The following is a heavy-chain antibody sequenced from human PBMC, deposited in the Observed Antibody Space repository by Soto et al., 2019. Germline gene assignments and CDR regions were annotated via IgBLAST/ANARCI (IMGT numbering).Heavy chain of an antibody. Sequence: EVRLLDSGGGLVKPGGSLRLSCATSGLTFSNYAMSWVRQAPGGGLEGVSSMSGSSSTTYYADSWKGRFTISRDRYKNTLYLHMSSMRAEYTALSYCAKNQERELPSVSDFWGQGTLVTVAS. CDR1: GLTFSNYA. J-gene: IGHJ4*02. V-gene: IGHV3-23*01. CDR3: AKNQERELPSVSDF. CDR2: MSGSSSTT. D-gene: IGHD1-7*01.